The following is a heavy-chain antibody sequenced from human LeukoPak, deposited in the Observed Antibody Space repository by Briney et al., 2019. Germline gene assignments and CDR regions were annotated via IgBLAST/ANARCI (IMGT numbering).Heavy chain of an antibody. D-gene: IGHD6-13*01. J-gene: IGHJ4*02. CDR2: VSGSGDRM. Sequence: GGSLRLSCAASGFTSSSYALNWVRQAPGKGLEWVATVSGSGDRMYHADSVKGRFTTSRDNSKNTIYLQMNSLRAEDTALYYCAKAAAAPGFDFWGQGTLVTVSS. CDR1: GFTSSSYA. CDR3: AKAAAAPGFDF. V-gene: IGHV3-23*01.